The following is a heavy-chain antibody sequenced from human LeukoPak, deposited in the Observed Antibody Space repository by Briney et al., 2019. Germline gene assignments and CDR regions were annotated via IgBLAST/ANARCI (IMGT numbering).Heavy chain of an antibody. Sequence: PGGSLRLSCAASGFTFSSYAMSWVRQAPGKGLEWVSAISGSGGSTYYADSVKGRFTISRDNSKNTLYLQMNSLRAEDTAVYYCARGNIVARLSYFDYWGQGTLVTVSS. V-gene: IGHV3-23*01. CDR3: ARGNIVARLSYFDY. D-gene: IGHD6-6*01. CDR2: ISGSGGST. CDR1: GFTFSSYA. J-gene: IGHJ4*02.